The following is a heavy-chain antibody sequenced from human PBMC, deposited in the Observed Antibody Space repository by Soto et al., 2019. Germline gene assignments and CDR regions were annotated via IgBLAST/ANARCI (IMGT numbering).Heavy chain of an antibody. V-gene: IGHV4-30-2*01. D-gene: IGHD4-17*01. Sequence: QLQLQESGSGLVKPSQTLSLTCAVSGGSISSGGYSWSWIRQPPGKGLEWIGYIQHGGSTYYNPSPKTRVPISVDRAKNQFSLKLTSVTAADTAVYYCARAHYGDYGYGMDVWGQGATVTVSS. CDR3: ARAHYGDYGYGMDV. J-gene: IGHJ6*02. CDR2: IQHGGST. CDR1: GGSISSGGYS.